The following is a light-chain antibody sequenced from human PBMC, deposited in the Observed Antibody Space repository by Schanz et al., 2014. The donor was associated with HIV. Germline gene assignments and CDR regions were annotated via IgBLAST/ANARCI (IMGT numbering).Light chain of an antibody. CDR3: SSYAGSTV. CDR2: EVS. CDR1: NSDVGGYNY. Sequence: QSALTQPASVSGSPGQSITISCTGTNSDVGGYNYVSWYQQHTGKAPKLMIYEVSKRPSGVPDRFSGSKSGNTASLTVSGLQAEDEADYYCSSYAGSTVFGGGTKLTVL. J-gene: IGLJ2*01. V-gene: IGLV2-8*01.